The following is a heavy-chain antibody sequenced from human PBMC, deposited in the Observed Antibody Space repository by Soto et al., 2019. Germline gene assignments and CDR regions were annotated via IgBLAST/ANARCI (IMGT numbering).Heavy chain of an antibody. CDR3: ARVGGLNCGGGSCYFVNYYYYGMDV. V-gene: IGHV4-59*01. CDR1: GGSISSYY. J-gene: IGHJ6*02. Sequence: TLSLTCTVSGGSISSYYWSWIWQPPGKGLEWIGYIYYSGSTNYNPSLKSRVTISVDTSKNQFSLKLSSVTAADTAVYYCARVGGLNCGGGSCYFVNYYYYGMDVWGQGTTVTVSS. D-gene: IGHD2-15*01. CDR2: IYYSGST.